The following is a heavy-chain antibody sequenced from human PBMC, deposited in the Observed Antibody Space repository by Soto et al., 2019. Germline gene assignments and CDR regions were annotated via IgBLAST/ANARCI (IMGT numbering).Heavy chain of an antibody. Sequence: ASVKVSCKASGYTFTSYAMHWVRQAPGQRLEWMGWINAGNGNTKYSQKFQGRVTITRDTSASTAYMELSSLRSEDTAVYYCASGPYTSSSGGYYYYYMDVWGKGTTVTVSS. CDR1: GYTFTSYA. CDR2: INAGNGNT. J-gene: IGHJ6*03. D-gene: IGHD6-6*01. V-gene: IGHV1-3*01. CDR3: ASGPYTSSSGGYYYYYMDV.